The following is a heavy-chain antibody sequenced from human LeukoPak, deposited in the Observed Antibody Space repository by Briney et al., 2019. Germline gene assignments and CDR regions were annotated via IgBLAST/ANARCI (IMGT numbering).Heavy chain of an antibody. CDR2: IRYDGSDK. CDR3: ARAGNYRFDY. D-gene: IGHD1-7*01. Sequence: GGSLRLSCSASGFTFNTYGMHWVRQAPGKGLEWVAFIRYDGSDKYYADSVKGRFTISRDNSKNTVYLQMNSLRVEDTAVYYCARAGNYRFDYWGQGTLVTVSS. CDR1: GFTFNTYG. J-gene: IGHJ4*02. V-gene: IGHV3-30*02.